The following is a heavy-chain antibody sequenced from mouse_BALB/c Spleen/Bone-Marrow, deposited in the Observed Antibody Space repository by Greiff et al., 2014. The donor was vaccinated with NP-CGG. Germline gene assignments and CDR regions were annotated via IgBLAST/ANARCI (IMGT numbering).Heavy chain of an antibody. CDR1: GYTFTSYW. CDR3: ARCYYGNYFDY. Sequence: GAELVKPGASVKLSCKASGYTFTSYWMHWVKQRPGQGLEWIGEINPSNGRTNYNEKFKSKATLTVDKSSSTAYMQLSSLTSEDSAVYYCARCYYGNYFDYWGQGTTLTVSS. V-gene: IGHV1S81*02. D-gene: IGHD2-1*01. J-gene: IGHJ2*01. CDR2: INPSNGRT.